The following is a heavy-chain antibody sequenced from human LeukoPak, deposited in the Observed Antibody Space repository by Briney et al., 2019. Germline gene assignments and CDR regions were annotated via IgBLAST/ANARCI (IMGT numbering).Heavy chain of an antibody. CDR2: IIPIFGTA. J-gene: IGHJ4*02. CDR1: GGTFSSYA. V-gene: IGHV1-69*13. Sequence: GASVKVSCKASGGTFSSYAISWVRQAPGQGLEWMGGIIPIFGTANYAQKFQGRVTITADESTSTAYMDLSSLRSEDTAVYYCASGWSSGWYGGYYFDYWGQGTLVTVSS. D-gene: IGHD6-19*01. CDR3: ASGWSSGWYGGYYFDY.